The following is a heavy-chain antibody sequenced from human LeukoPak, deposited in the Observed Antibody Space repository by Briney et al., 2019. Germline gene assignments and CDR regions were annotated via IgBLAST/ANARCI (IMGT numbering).Heavy chain of an antibody. J-gene: IGHJ5*02. CDR3: AKDWEAATSHPRYNWFDP. CDR2: ISGSGDST. CDR1: GFTFSTYA. Sequence: GGSLRLSCAASGFTFSTYAMSWVRQAPGKGLEWVSAISGSGDSTYYADSVKGRFTISRDNSRNTLYLQMNSLRAEDTAVYYCAKDWEAATSHPRYNWFDPWGQGTLVTVSS. D-gene: IGHD6-13*01. V-gene: IGHV3-23*01.